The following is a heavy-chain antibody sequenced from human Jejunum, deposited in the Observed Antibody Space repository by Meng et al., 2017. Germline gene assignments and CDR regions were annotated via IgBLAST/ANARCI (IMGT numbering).Heavy chain of an antibody. V-gene: IGHV4-59*01. Sequence: SETLSLTCTVSGGSISSYYWSWIRQPPGKGLEWIGYIYYSGSTNYNLSLKSRVTISIDTSKNQFSLKLTSVTAADTAVYYCARGYAAQYRFDYWGPGSLVTVSS. CDR3: ARGYAAQYRFDY. D-gene: IGHD4-11*01. CDR2: IYYSGST. CDR1: GGSISSYY. J-gene: IGHJ4*02.